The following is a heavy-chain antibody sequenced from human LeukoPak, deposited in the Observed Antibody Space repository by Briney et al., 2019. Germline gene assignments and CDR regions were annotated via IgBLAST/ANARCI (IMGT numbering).Heavy chain of an antibody. Sequence: GGSLRLSCAAPGFTFNYYWVSWVRQAPGKGLEWVANIQQDGSEKYYVDSVKGRFTISRDNAKNSLYLQMDSLRAEDTAVYYCARVRKLRTRGVMDPLDYWGQGTLVTVSS. CDR3: ARVRKLRTRGVMDPLDY. V-gene: IGHV3-7*01. CDR1: GFTFNYYW. CDR2: IQQDGSEK. D-gene: IGHD3-10*01. J-gene: IGHJ4*02.